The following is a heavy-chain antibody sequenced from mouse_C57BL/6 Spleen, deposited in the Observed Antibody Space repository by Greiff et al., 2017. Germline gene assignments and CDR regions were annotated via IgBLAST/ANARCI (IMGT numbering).Heavy chain of an antibody. V-gene: IGHV1-69*01. CDR1: GYTFTSYW. J-gene: IGHJ3*01. Sequence: QVQLQQPGAELVMPGASVKLSCKASGYTFTSYWMHWVKQRPGQGLEWIGEIDPSDSYTNYNQKFKGKSTLTVDKSSSTAYMQLSSLTSEDSAVYYCARGEYYDYDRFAYWGQGTLVTVSA. CDR2: IDPSDSYT. D-gene: IGHD2-4*01. CDR3: ARGEYYDYDRFAY.